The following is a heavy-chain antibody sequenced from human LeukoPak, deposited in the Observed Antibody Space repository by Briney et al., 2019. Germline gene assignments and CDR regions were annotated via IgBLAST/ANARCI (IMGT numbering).Heavy chain of an antibody. J-gene: IGHJ4*02. Sequence: GSLRLSCAASGFTFSSYGMHWVRQAPGKGLEWVAFIRYDGSNKYYADSVKGRFTISRDNSKNTLYLQMNSLRAEDTAVYYCTRPYYDIDDVYFDYWGQGTLVTVSS. CDR1: GFTFSSYG. V-gene: IGHV3-30*02. CDR2: IRYDGSNK. CDR3: TRPYYDIDDVYFDY. D-gene: IGHD3-9*01.